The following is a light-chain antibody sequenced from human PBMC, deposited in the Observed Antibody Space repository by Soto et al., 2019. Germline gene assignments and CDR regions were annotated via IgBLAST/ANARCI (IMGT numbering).Light chain of an antibody. V-gene: IGLV4-69*01. Sequence: QLVLTQSPSASASLGASVKLTCTLSSGHSNYAIAWHQQQSEKGPRYLMKLNSDGSHSKGDGIPDRFSGSSSGAERYLTXXXXXXXXXXDYYCQTWGSGIVVFGGGTKLTVL. CDR2: LNSDGSH. CDR1: SGHSNYA. CDR3: QTWGSGIVV. J-gene: IGLJ2*01.